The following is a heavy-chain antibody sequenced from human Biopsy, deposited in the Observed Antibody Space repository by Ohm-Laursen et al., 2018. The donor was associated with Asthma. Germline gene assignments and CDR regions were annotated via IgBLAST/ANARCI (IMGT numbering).Heavy chain of an antibody. V-gene: IGHV3-64D*08. CDR3: VKDHSAGFHYFDA. Sequence: SLRLSCTASGFTLSSYSMHWVRQAPGGGPEYVAFIATDGTNRFYADSVKGRFTVSRDNPKRTLYLHMIAVRAEDTGVYYCVKDHSAGFHYFDAWGQGARVTVPS. CDR1: GFTLSSYS. D-gene: IGHD2/OR15-2a*01. J-gene: IGHJ4*02. CDR2: IATDGTNR.